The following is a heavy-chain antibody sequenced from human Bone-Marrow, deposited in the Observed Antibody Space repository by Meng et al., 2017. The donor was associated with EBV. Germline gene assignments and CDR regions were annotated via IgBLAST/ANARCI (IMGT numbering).Heavy chain of an antibody. CDR1: GGSFRGYY. CDR3: ARGVRDKMATISSRLGGYYLY. CDR2: INHSGST. Sequence: HVQLPAWVAGLLNPSETLSLTCAVYGGSFRGYYWNWIRQPPGKGLEWIGEINHSGSTNYNPSLKSRVTISVDTSKNQFSLKLSSVTAADTAVYYCARGVRDKMATISSRLGGYYLYWGQGTLVTVSS. D-gene: IGHD5-12*01. J-gene: IGHJ4*02. V-gene: IGHV4-34*01.